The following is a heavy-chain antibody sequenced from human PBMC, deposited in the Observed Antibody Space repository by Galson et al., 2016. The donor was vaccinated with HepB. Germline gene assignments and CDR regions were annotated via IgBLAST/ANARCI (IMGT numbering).Heavy chain of an antibody. J-gene: IGHJ4*02. CDR3: ARSVVAYYATGRPADN. CDR2: IGTRRGDI. D-gene: IGHD3-10*01. Sequence: SLRLSCAASRLTFSTYTMNWVRQAPGGRLEWVASIGTRRGDIYYADSVKGRFTVSRDNAKKLLFLEMNSLRAEDTAVYYCARSVVAYYATGRPADNWGQGTQVTVSS. CDR1: RLTFSTYT. V-gene: IGHV3-21*01.